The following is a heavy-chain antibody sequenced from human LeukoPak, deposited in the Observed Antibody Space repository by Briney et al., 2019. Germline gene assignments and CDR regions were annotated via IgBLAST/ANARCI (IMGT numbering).Heavy chain of an antibody. CDR3: ARDGGYCSSTSCSLGSAFDI. J-gene: IGHJ3*02. Sequence: ASVKVSCKASGYTFTSYYMHWVRQAPGQGLEWMGIINPSGGSTSYAQKFQGRVTMTRDTSTSTVYMELSSLRSEDTAVYYCARDGGYCSSTSCSLGSAFDIWGQGTMVTVSS. CDR1: GYTFTSYY. CDR2: INPSGGST. V-gene: IGHV1-46*01. D-gene: IGHD2-2*01.